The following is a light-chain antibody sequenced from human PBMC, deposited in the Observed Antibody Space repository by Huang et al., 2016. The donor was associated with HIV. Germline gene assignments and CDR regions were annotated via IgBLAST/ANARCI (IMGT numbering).Light chain of an antibody. CDR3: QQTYFIPLT. CDR2: SIN. V-gene: IGKV1-39*01. CDR1: QNIGTS. Sequence: DVQMTQSPSYLSASSRDRVTISCRASQNIGTSLNWYQQKPGNTPRLLIYSINKLDSGIPSRFVGSGSGTDFTLTISGLHPEDIAIYFCQQTYFIPLTFGPGSRVDL. J-gene: IGKJ3*01.